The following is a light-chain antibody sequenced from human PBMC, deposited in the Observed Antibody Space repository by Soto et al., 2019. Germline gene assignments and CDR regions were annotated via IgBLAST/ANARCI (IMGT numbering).Light chain of an antibody. Sequence: DIQVTQSPSSLSASVGDRVTITCRASQDIRTYLAWYQQKPGKAPKLLIFAASTLQSGVPPRFIGSGSGTDFTLTISNLQPEDVATYYCQKHDNAPLTFGGGTKVEIK. V-gene: IGKV1D-12*01. CDR2: AAS. CDR3: QKHDNAPLT. CDR1: QDIRTY. J-gene: IGKJ4*01.